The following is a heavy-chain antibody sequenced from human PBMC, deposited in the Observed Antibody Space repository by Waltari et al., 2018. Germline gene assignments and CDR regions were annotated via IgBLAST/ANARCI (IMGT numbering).Heavy chain of an antibody. J-gene: IGHJ4*02. Sequence: QVQLQQWGAGLLKPSETLSLTCAVYGGSLSGYYWSWIRQPPGKGLEWIGEINHSGSTNYNPSLKGRVTISVDTSKNQFSLKLSSVTAADTAVYYCARGEPTYDYIWGSYRPFDYWGQGTLVTVSS. V-gene: IGHV4-34*01. CDR2: INHSGST. CDR3: ARGEPTYDYIWGSYRPFDY. D-gene: IGHD3-16*02. CDR1: GGSLSGYY.